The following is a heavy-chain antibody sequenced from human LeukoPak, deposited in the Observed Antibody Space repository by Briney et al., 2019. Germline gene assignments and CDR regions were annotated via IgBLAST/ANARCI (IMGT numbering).Heavy chain of an antibody. V-gene: IGHV3-15*01. J-gene: IGHJ4*02. CDR3: TTEGDGYNKGYL. D-gene: IGHD5-24*01. CDR1: GFTISNDW. CDR2: IRRKTDGGTA. Sequence: PGGSLRLSCTASGFTISNDWMSWVRRAPGKGLEWVGRIRRKTDGGTADYVAAVKGRFTISRDDTENRLYPQMNSLRTEDTAVYYCTTEGDGYNKGYLWGQGTLVTVSS.